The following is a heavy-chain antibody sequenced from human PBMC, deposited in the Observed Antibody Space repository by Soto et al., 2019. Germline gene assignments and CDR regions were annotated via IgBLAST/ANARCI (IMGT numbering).Heavy chain of an antibody. CDR1: GFTFSSYG. CDR2: ISYDGSNK. D-gene: IGHD3-3*01. CDR3: AKEGIGPRKRKIFDY. V-gene: IGHV3-30*18. Sequence: GGSLRLSCAASGFTFSSYGMHWVRQAPGKGLEWVAVISYDGSNKYYADSVKGRFTISRDNSKNTLYLQMNSLRAEDTAVYYCAKEGIGPRKRKIFDYWGQGTLVTVSS. J-gene: IGHJ4*02.